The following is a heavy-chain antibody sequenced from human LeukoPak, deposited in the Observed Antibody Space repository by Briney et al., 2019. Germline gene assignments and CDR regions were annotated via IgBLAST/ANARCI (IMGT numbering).Heavy chain of an antibody. CDR3: ARDLVGGSGSYFDYYYYMDV. Sequence: PSETLSLTCTVSGGSISSSSYYWGWIRQPPGKGLEWIGSIYYSGSTYYNPSLKSRVTMSVDTSKNQFSLKLSSVTAADTAVYYCARDLVGGSGSYFDYYYYMDVWGKGTTVTISS. CDR1: GGSISSSSYY. J-gene: IGHJ6*03. V-gene: IGHV4-39*07. CDR2: IYYSGST. D-gene: IGHD3-10*01.